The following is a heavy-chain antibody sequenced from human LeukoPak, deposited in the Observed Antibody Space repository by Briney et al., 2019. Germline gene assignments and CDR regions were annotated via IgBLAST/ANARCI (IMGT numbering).Heavy chain of an antibody. D-gene: IGHD3-22*01. CDR3: VRGPSFYDSSSYLNY. CDR2: IYYSGST. V-gene: IGHV4-59*01. CDR1: GGSISSYY. Sequence: PSETLSLTCTVSGGSISSYYWSWIRQPPGKGLEWIGYIYYSGSTNYNPSLKSRVTISVDTSKNQFSLKLSSVTAADTAVYYCVRGPSFYDSSSYLNYWGQGTLVTVSS. J-gene: IGHJ4*02.